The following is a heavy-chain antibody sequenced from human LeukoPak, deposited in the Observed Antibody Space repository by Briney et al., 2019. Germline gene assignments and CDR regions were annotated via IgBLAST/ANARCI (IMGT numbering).Heavy chain of an antibody. D-gene: IGHD6-19*01. CDR1: GGSISSFY. J-gene: IGHJ3*01. CDR3: ARDRSSGWQGVFDF. V-gene: IGHV4-59*01. CDR2: IYYSGNT. Sequence: SETLSLTCTVSGGSISSFYWSWIRQPPGKGLEWIGNIYYSGNTNYNPSLKSRVTISVDTSKNQFSLKLSSVTAADTAVYYCARDRSSGWQGVFDFWGQGTIITVSS.